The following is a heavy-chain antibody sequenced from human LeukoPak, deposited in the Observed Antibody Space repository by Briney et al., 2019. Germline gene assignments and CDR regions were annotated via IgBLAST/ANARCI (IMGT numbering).Heavy chain of an antibody. CDR3: AKGPDGYNPFDY. Sequence: AGTLNLTCSASGYPLSSCSYWGWIRQPPRGGQGWSAIIGSGGSTYYVHSVKGRFTISRDNSKNTLYLQMNSLRAEDTAVYYCAKGPDGYNPFDYWGQGTLVTVSS. CDR2: IIGSGGST. CDR1: GYPLSSCS. J-gene: IGHJ4*02. V-gene: IGHV3-23*01. D-gene: IGHD5-24*01.